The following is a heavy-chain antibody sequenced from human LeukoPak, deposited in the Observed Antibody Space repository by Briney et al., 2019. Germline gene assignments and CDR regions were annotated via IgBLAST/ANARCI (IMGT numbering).Heavy chain of an antibody. J-gene: IGHJ4*02. Sequence: KPSETLSLTCAVYGGSFSGYYWSWIRQPPGKGLEWIGEINHSGSTNYNPSLKSRVTISVDTSQIQFSLKLSSVTAADTAVYYCARALDTSGYYRNFDYWDQGTLVTVSS. D-gene: IGHD3-22*01. CDR2: INHSGST. CDR3: ARALDTSGYYRNFDY. V-gene: IGHV4-34*01. CDR1: GGSFSGYY.